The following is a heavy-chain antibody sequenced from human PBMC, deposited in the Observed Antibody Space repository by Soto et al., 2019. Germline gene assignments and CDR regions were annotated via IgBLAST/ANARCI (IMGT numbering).Heavy chain of an antibody. CDR3: ARGAVMPDS. Sequence: EVQLLESGGGLEQPGGSLRLSCAASGFTFDSFAMTWVRQAPGKGLELVSAISASGGSTFYADSVKGRFTISRDSSKNTLYLQMNSRRAEDTAVYYCARGAVMPDSWGQGTLVTVSS. CDR1: GFTFDSFA. J-gene: IGHJ4*02. V-gene: IGHV3-23*01. D-gene: IGHD3-16*01. CDR2: ISASGGST.